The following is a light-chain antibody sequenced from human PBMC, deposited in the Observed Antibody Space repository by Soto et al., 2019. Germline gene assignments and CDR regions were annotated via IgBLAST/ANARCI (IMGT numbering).Light chain of an antibody. V-gene: IGKV3-15*01. CDR3: QQYNNFPRT. J-gene: IGKJ1*01. CDR1: QSVSGD. Sequence: MHYSPTTLLAPVSKSTLSCRASQSVSGDLAWYHQKPGQAPRLLIYGASARATGIPARFSGSGSGTEFTLTINSLQSEDFAVYYCQQYNNFPRTFGQGTKVDI. CDR2: GAS.